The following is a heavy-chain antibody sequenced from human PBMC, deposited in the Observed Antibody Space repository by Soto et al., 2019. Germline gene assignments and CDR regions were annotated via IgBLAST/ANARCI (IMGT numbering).Heavy chain of an antibody. Sequence: EVQLLESAGGLVQPGGSLRLSCAASGFTFSSYAMSWVRQAPGQGLEWVSTFTGSGNTYYADSVKGRFTISRDNSKNTLYLQMNSLRAEDTAVYYCAREFASGSPNYEYWGLGTLVTVSS. CDR2: FTGSGNT. J-gene: IGHJ4*02. V-gene: IGHV3-23*01. CDR3: AREFASGSPNYEY. CDR1: GFTFSSYA. D-gene: IGHD3-10*01.